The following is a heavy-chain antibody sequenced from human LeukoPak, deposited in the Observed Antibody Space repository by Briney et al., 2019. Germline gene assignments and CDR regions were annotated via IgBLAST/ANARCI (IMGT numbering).Heavy chain of an antibody. J-gene: IGHJ4*02. Sequence: GGSLRLSCVASGFPFSSYWMTWVRQAPGKGLEWVANIKQDGSKKSYVDSVKGRFTISRDNAKNSLYLQMNSLRAEDTAVYYCAGGSGYYSVDYWGQGTLVTVSS. V-gene: IGHV3-7*01. CDR3: AGGSGYYSVDY. D-gene: IGHD3-22*01. CDR1: GFPFSSYW. CDR2: IKQDGSKK.